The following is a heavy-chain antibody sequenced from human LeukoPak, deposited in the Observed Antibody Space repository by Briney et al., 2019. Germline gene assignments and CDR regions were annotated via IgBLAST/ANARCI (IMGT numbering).Heavy chain of an antibody. CDR2: IYTSGST. J-gene: IGHJ4*02. V-gene: IGHV4-4*07. D-gene: IGHD3-16*02. Sequence: SETLSLTCTVSGGSISSYYWSWIRQPAGKGLEWIGRIYTSGSTNYNPSLKSRVTMSVDTSKNQFSLKLSSVTAADTAVYYCARDSSYYDYGWGSYRMYYFDYWGQGALVTVSS. CDR3: ARDSSYYDYGWGSYRMYYFDY. CDR1: GGSISSYY.